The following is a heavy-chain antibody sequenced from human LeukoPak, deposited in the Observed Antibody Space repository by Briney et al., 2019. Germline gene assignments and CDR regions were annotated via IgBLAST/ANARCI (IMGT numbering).Heavy chain of an antibody. J-gene: IGHJ4*02. CDR3: ARSIPYGTAWYGRSDY. Sequence: GGSLRLSCAASGFPFSSYSMTWVRQAPGKGLEWVANIKPDGTTKFYVDSVKGRFTISRDNALNSLYLQMNSLRAEDTAIYYCARSIPYGTAWYGRSDYWGQGTLVTVSS. CDR1: GFPFSSYS. V-gene: IGHV3-7*03. CDR2: IKPDGTTK. D-gene: IGHD2-21*01.